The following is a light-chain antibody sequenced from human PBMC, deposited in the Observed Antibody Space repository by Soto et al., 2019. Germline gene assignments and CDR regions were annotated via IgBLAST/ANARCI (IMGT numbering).Light chain of an antibody. CDR1: SSNIGAGYD. CDR3: QSYDSSLSGSHVV. J-gene: IGLJ2*01. V-gene: IGLV1-40*01. CDR2: GNS. Sequence: VLTQPPSVSGAPGQRVTISCTGSSSNIGAGYDVHWYQQLPGTAPKLLIYGNSNRPSGVPDRFSGSKSGTSASLAITGLQAEDEADYYCQSYDSSLSGSHVVFGGGTKVTVL.